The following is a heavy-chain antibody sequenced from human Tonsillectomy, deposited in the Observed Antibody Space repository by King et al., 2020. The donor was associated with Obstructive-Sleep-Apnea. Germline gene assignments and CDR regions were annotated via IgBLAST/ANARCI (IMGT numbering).Heavy chain of an antibody. CDR1: GGSISSYY. Sequence: QLQESGPGLVKPSETLSLTCTVSGGSISSYYWSWFRQPPGKGLEWIGYIYYSGSTNYNPSLKSRVTISVDTSKNQFSLKLSSVTAADTAVYYCAIELERGAFDIWGQGTMVTVSS. CDR2: IYYSGST. CDR3: AIELERGAFDI. V-gene: IGHV4-59*01. J-gene: IGHJ3*02. D-gene: IGHD1-1*01.